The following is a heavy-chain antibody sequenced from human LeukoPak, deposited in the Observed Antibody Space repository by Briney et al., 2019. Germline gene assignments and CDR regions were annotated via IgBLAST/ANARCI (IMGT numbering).Heavy chain of an antibody. D-gene: IGHD3-10*01. V-gene: IGHV4-59*01. CDR2: IYYSGST. Sequence: SETLSLTGSVSAGSIISYYWIWIRRPPGKGGEWIGNIYYSGSTNYNPSLKSRVTISVDTSKNQFSVEVSSVTAAGTAVYYCARDMVRGVFDYWGEGTLVTVSS. CDR3: ARDMVRGVFDY. CDR1: AGSIISYY. J-gene: IGHJ4*02.